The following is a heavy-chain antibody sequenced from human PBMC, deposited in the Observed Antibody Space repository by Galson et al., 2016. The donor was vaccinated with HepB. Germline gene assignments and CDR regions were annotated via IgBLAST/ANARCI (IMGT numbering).Heavy chain of an antibody. CDR2: LHIGGDT. CDR1: AFTFSSYA. D-gene: IGHD5-24*01. Sequence: SLRLSCAASAFTFSSYAMTWVRQAPGKGLEWVSVLHIGGDTYYADSVKGRVTISRDNSKNTLYLQMNSLRAEDTAVYFCARGATRDGYRHDVFDIWGQGTRVTVSP. V-gene: IGHV3-53*01. J-gene: IGHJ3*02. CDR3: ARGATRDGYRHDVFDI.